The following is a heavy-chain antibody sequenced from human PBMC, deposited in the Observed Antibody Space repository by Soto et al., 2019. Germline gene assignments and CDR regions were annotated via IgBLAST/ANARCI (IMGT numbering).Heavy chain of an antibody. J-gene: IGHJ5*02. D-gene: IGHD6-13*01. CDR3: ARDIGYSSSWYGSNWFDP. Sequence: GGSLRLSCAASGFTFSSYAMHWVRQAPGKGLEWVAVISYDGSNKYYADSVKGRFTISRDNSKNTLYLQMNSLRAEDTAVYYCARDIGYSSSWYGSNWFDPWGQGTLVTVSS. CDR1: GFTFSSYA. CDR2: ISYDGSNK. V-gene: IGHV3-30-3*01.